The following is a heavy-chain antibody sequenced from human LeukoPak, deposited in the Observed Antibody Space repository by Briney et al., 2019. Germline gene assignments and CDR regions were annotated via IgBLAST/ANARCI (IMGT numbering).Heavy chain of an antibody. J-gene: IGHJ4*02. CDR3: ARRVISSNASFDY. V-gene: IGHV4-39*07. CDR2: IYYSGST. Sequence: SETLSLTCTVSGGSISSSSDYWGWIRQPPGKGLEWIGSIYYSGSTYYNPSLKSRVTISVDTSKNQFSLKLNSVTAADTAVYYCARRVISSNASFDYWGQGTLVTVSS. D-gene: IGHD2-21*01. CDR1: GGSISSSSDY.